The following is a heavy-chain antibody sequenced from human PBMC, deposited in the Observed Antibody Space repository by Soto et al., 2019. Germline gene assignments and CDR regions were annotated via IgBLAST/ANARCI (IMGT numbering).Heavy chain of an antibody. V-gene: IGHV1-69*13. CDR3: ARDGWAGFDY. D-gene: IGHD6-19*01. Sequence: SVKLSCKASGDTFNSDAVNWVRQAPGQGLEWMGGIIPIFGAANYAQKFQGRVTITADESTSTVYMELRSLRSDDTAVFYCARDGWAGFDYWGQ. CDR1: GDTFNSDA. J-gene: IGHJ4*01. CDR2: IIPIFGAA.